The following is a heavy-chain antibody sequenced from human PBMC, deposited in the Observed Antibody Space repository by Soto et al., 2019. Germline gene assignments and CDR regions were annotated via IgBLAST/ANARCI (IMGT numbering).Heavy chain of an antibody. Sequence: TGGSLRLSCTASGFSFGDYAMSWVRQAPGKGLEWVGFIRSKAYGGTTEYAASVKGRFTISRDDSRTIAYLQMNSLKTEDTAVYYCSRTYYYDSTGYYRYWGQGTQVTVSS. D-gene: IGHD3-22*01. J-gene: IGHJ4*02. CDR1: GFSFGDYA. CDR2: IRSKAYGGTT. CDR3: SRTYYYDSTGYYRY. V-gene: IGHV3-49*04.